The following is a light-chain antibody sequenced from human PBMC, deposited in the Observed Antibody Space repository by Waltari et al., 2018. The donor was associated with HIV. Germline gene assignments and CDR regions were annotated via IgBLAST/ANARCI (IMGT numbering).Light chain of an antibody. CDR1: QTVSYTSNDKSY. CDR2: GAS. J-gene: IGKJ4*01. V-gene: IGKV4-1*01. Sequence: VLTQSPEFLTVSQGERATINCTSSQTVSYTSNDKSYWALYQQQPGQPPKLLVSGASSRHPGVPDRFSGSGSGTSFTLTIDNLQPEDVGIYYCQQYYTTPLFGGGTKVEI. CDR3: QQYYTTPL.